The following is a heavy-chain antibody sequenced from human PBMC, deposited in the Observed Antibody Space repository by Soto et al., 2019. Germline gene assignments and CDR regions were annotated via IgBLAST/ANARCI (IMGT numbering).Heavy chain of an antibody. V-gene: IGHV4-30-4*01. CDR1: GGSISSGDYY. J-gene: IGHJ5*02. CDR2: IYYSGST. D-gene: IGHD4-17*01. Sequence: PSETLSLTCTVSGGSISSGDYYWSWIRQPPGKGLEWIGYIYYSGSTYYNPSLKSRVTISVDTSKNQFSLKLSSVTAADTAVYYCATSSGGDYDNWFDPWGQGTLVTVSS. CDR3: ATSSGGDYDNWFDP.